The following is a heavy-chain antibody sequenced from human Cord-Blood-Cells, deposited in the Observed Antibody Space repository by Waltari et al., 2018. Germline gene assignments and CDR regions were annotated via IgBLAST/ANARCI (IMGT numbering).Heavy chain of an antibody. CDR3: ARGFNWGWDAFDI. V-gene: IGHV4-59*11. Sequence: QVQLQESGPGLVKPSETLSLTCTVSGGSISSHYWSWIRQPPGKGMEWIGYIYYSGSPNYNPSLKSRVTISVDTSKNQFSLKLSSVTAADTAVYYCARGFNWGWDAFDIWGQGTMVTVSS. D-gene: IGHD7-27*01. J-gene: IGHJ3*02. CDR1: GGSISSHY. CDR2: IYYSGSP.